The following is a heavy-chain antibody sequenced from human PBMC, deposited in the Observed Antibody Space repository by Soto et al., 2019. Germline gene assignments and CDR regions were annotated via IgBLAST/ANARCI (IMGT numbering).Heavy chain of an antibody. Sequence: CGSLRLSCAASGLTFRSYGMHWVRQAPGKGLVWVSRINSDGSSTSYADSVKGRFTISRDNAKNTLYLQMNSLRAEDTAVYYCALWNYYYYGMDVWGQGTTVTVSS. CDR2: INSDGSST. CDR1: GLTFRSYG. V-gene: IGHV3-74*01. CDR3: ALWNYYYYGMDV. J-gene: IGHJ6*02. D-gene: IGHD1-1*01.